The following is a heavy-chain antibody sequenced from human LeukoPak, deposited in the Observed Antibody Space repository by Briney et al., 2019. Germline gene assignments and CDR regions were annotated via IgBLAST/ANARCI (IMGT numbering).Heavy chain of an antibody. D-gene: IGHD3-22*01. CDR3: ARHLKIVVSGTVAFDI. V-gene: IGHV4-59*08. J-gene: IGHJ3*02. CDR2: VDDTGST. Sequence: SETLSLTCTVPGGSISNYYWSWIRKPPGKGLEWIGYVDDTGSTNYNPSLKTRVSISEDTTNNQFSLNLSSVTAADTAVYYCARHLKIVVSGTVAFDIWGQGTMVTVSS. CDR1: GGSISNYY.